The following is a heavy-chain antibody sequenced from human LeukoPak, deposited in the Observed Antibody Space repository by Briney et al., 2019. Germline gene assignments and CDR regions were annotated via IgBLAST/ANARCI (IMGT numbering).Heavy chain of an antibody. CDR1: GGSLSSYF. V-gene: IGHV4-59*01. D-gene: IGHD4-17*01. CDR3: ARSRGGFGDYGSWFDP. Sequence: SETLSLTCTVSGGSLSSYFWNWIRQPPGKGLEWIGYLHDSGTSNYNPSLKSRVTIALDTSKNQFSLKLTSVTAADTAIYYCARSRGGFGDYGSWFDPWGQGTLVIVSS. CDR2: LHDSGTS. J-gene: IGHJ5*02.